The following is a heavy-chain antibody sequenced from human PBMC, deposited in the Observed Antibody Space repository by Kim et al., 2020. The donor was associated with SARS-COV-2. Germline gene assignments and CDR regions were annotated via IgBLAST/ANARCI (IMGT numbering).Heavy chain of an antibody. V-gene: IGHV3-66*01. CDR3: ARGRGSSRGGAAPRHQENGLDV. J-gene: IGHJ6*02. CDR1: GLTVSSNY. CDR2: IYSGGST. D-gene: IGHD2-21*01. Sequence: GGSLRLSCAASGLTVSSNYMSWVRQAPGKGLKWVSVIYSGGSTYYADSVKGRFSISRDNSKNTVYLQMNSLRAEDTAVYYCARGRGSSRGGAAPRHQENGLDVWGQGTTVTVSS.